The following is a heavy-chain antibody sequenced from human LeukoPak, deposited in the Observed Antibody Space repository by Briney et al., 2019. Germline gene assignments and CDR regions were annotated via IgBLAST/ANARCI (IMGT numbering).Heavy chain of an antibody. J-gene: IGHJ4*02. CDR3: ARVMITFGGDPAFDY. V-gene: IGHV3-20*04. CDR1: GFTFDDYG. CDR2: INWNGGST. Sequence: QTGGSLRLSCAASGFTFDDYGMSWVRQAPGKGLEWVSGINWNGGSTGYADSVKGRFTISGDNAKNSLYVQMNSLRAEDTALYYCARVMITFGGDPAFDYWGQGTLVTVSS. D-gene: IGHD3-16*01.